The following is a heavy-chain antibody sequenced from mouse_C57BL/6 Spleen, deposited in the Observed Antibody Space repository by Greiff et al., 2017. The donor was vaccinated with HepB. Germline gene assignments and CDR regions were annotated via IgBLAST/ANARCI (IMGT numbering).Heavy chain of an antibody. Sequence: DVHLVESGGGLVKPGGSLKLSCAASGFTFSDYGMHWVRQAPEKGLEWVAYISSGSSTIYYADTVKGRFTISRDNAKNTLFLQMTSLRSEDTAMYYCAMPWDGPFDYWGQGTTLTVSS. CDR3: AMPWDGPFDY. V-gene: IGHV5-17*01. CDR2: ISSGSSTI. CDR1: GFTFSDYG. J-gene: IGHJ2*01. D-gene: IGHD4-1*01.